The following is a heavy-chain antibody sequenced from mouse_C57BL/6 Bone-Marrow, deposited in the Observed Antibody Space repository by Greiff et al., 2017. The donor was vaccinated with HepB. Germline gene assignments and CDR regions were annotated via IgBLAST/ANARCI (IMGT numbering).Heavy chain of an antibody. CDR3: TTEVLRSDY. Sequence: EVQLVESGAELVRPGASVKLSCTASGFNIKDDYMHWVKQRPEQGLEWIGWIDPENGDTEYASKFQGKATITADTSSNTAYLQLSSLTSEDTAVYYCTTEVLRSDYWGQGTTLTVSS. CDR1: GFNIKDDY. CDR2: IDPENGDT. V-gene: IGHV14-4*01. D-gene: IGHD1-1*01. J-gene: IGHJ2*01.